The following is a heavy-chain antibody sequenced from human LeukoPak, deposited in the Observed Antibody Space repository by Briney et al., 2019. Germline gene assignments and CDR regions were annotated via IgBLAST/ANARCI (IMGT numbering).Heavy chain of an antibody. D-gene: IGHD3-10*01. CDR1: GGSMSSYY. Sequence: SETLSLTCTVSGGSMSSYYWSWIRQSPGKGLEWVGYISYSGTTNYNPSLKSRVTISLGTSKNRFSLNLTPVTAADTAVYYCARHGSGTSLALYPWGQGTLVTVSS. CDR3: ARHGSGTSLALYP. J-gene: IGHJ5*02. V-gene: IGHV4-59*08. CDR2: ISYSGTT.